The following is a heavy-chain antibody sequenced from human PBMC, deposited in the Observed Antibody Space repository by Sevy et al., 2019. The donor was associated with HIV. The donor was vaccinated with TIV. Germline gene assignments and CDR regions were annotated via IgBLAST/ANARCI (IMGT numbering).Heavy chain of an antibody. Sequence: ASVKVSCKASGYTFTSYDINWLRQATGQGLEWMGWMNPNSGNTGYAQKFQGRVTMTRNTSISTAYMELSSLRSEDTAVYYCASIAVAGYYYYGMDVWGQGTTVTVSS. CDR2: MNPNSGNT. CDR3: ASIAVAGYYYYGMDV. CDR1: GYTFTSYD. J-gene: IGHJ6*02. D-gene: IGHD6-19*01. V-gene: IGHV1-8*01.